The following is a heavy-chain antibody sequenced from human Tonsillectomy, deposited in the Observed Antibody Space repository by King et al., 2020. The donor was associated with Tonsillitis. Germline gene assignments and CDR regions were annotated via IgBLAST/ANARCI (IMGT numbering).Heavy chain of an antibody. CDR1: GFTFSSYG. CDR2: VSSGGTVK. D-gene: IGHD3-22*01. V-gene: IGHV3-30*18. CDR3: AQEKVKNYDPLDY. J-gene: IGHJ4*02. Sequence: VQLVESGGGVVQPGRSLRLSCTASGFTFSSYGMQWVRQAPGEGLEWVAVVSSGGTVKHYADSVKGRFTVSRDNSKNMLYLQMNSLRVEDTAVYYCAQEKVKNYDPLDYWGQGTLVTVSS.